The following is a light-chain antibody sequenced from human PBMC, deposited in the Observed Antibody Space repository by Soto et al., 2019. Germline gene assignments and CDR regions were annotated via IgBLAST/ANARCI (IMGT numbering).Light chain of an antibody. Sequence: QAVVTQSSSASASLGSSVKLTCTLSSGHSSNIIAWHQQQPGKAPRYLMKLESGGNHNKGSGVPDRFSGSSSGADRYLTISNLQSEDEADYYCETWDSNTRVFGGGTKLTVL. J-gene: IGLJ3*02. CDR1: SGHSSNI. V-gene: IGLV4-60*03. CDR2: LESGGNH. CDR3: ETWDSNTRV.